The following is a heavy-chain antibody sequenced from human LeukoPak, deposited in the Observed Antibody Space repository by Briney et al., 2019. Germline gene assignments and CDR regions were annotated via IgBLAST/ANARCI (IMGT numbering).Heavy chain of an antibody. CDR3: ARLVGATKNFDY. D-gene: IGHD1-26*01. Sequence: ASVKVSCKASGGTFSSYAISWVRQAPGQGLEWMGRIIPILGIANYAQKFQGRVTITADKSTSTAYMELSSLRSEDTAVYYCARLVGATKNFDYWGQGTLVTVSS. V-gene: IGHV1-69*04. J-gene: IGHJ4*02. CDR1: GGTFSSYA. CDR2: IIPILGIA.